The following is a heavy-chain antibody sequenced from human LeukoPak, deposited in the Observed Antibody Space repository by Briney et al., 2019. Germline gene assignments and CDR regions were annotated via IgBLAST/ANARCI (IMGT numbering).Heavy chain of an antibody. CDR3: ARICSSTDCLIPD. Sequence: QSGGSLRLSCAASGFTFSSYAITWVRQAPGKGLEWVSAVSSNGAKTYYADSVKGRFTISRDNAKNTVYLQINSLRDEDTAVYYCARICSSTDCLIPDWGQGTLVTVSS. J-gene: IGHJ4*02. V-gene: IGHV3-23*01. CDR2: VSSNGAKT. CDR1: GFTFSSYA. D-gene: IGHD2-2*01.